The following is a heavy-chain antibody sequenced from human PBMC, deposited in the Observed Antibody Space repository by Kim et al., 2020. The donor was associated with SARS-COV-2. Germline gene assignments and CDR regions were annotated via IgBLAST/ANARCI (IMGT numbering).Heavy chain of an antibody. J-gene: IGHJ6*02. V-gene: IGHV3-23*01. D-gene: IGHD2-2*01. Sequence: ARFTISRDKSKNTLYLKMNSLRAEDTAVYYCAKGCSSTSCYYSYYYGMDVWGQGTTVTISS. CDR3: AKGCSSTSCYYSYYYGMDV.